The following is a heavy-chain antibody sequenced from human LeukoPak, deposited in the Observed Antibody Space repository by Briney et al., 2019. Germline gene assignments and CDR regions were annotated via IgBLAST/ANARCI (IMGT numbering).Heavy chain of an antibody. V-gene: IGHV1-3*01. CDR3: ARDQSRDIRVDFDY. CDR1: GYTLTSYA. CDR2: INAGNGNT. Sequence: ASVKVSCKASGYTLTSYAMHWVRQAPGQRLEWMGWINAGNGNTKYSQKFQGRVTITRDTSASTAYMELSSLRSEDTAVYYCARDQSRDIRVDFDYWGQGTLVIVSS. D-gene: IGHD5-24*01. J-gene: IGHJ4*02.